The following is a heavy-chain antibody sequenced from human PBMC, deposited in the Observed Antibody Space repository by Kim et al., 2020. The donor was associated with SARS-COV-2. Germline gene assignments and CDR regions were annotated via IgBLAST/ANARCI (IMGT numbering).Heavy chain of an antibody. CDR2: T. CDR3: AREGGSGAFDI. J-gene: IGHJ3*02. Sequence: TCYNPSRKSRVTISGDTSKNQFSLELSSVTAADTAVYYCAREGGSGAFDIWGQGTMVTVSS. V-gene: IGHV4-31*02. D-gene: IGHD2-15*01.